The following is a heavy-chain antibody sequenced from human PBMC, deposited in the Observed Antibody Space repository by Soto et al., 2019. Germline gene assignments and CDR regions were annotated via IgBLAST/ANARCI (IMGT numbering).Heavy chain of an antibody. CDR2: TYYRSKWYS. CDR3: ASGPSILAY. J-gene: IGHJ4*02. D-gene: IGHD6-6*01. Sequence: SQTLSLTCVVSGDSVSSNSAAWNWIRQSPSRGLEWLGRTYYRSKWYSYYAESVKGRITINADTSKNQFSLHLNSVTPQDTAVYYCASGPSILAYWGRGTVVTVSS. V-gene: IGHV6-1*01. CDR1: GDSVSSNSAA.